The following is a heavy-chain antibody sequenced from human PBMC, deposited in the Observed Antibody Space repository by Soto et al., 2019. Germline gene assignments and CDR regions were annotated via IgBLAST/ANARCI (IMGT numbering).Heavy chain of an antibody. V-gene: IGHV1-18*01. CDR3: ARDYLYRSGSSYKKPGY. Sequence: QVQLVQSGVEVKKPGASVKVSCKASGYTFIDYGITWVRQAPGQGLEWMGWISTSTGNTKYAQKFQGRVTMTADTSTAYMELRSLRSDDTAVYFCARDYLYRSGSSYKKPGYWGQGTLVTVSS. CDR2: ISTSTGNT. D-gene: IGHD3-10*01. J-gene: IGHJ4*02. CDR1: GYTFIDYG.